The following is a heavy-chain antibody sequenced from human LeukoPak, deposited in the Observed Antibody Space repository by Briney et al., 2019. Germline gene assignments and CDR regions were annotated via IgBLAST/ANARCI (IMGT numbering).Heavy chain of an antibody. J-gene: IGHJ4*02. V-gene: IGHV3-30*18. CDR3: AKGSSSWPLDY. D-gene: IGHD6-13*01. CDR2: ISYDGSNK. CDR1: GFTFSSYS. Sequence: PGRSLRLSCAASGFTFSSYSMHWVRQAPGKGLEWVAVISYDGSNKYYADSVKGRFTISRDNSKNTLYLQMNSLRAEDTAVYYCAKGSSSWPLDYWGQGTLVTVSS.